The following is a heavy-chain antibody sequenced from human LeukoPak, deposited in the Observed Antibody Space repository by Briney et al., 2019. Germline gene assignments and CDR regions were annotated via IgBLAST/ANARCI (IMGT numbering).Heavy chain of an antibody. CDR1: GYTFTSYY. J-gene: IGHJ6*04. V-gene: IGHV1-46*01. Sequence: AASVKVSCKASGYTFTSYYMHWVRQAPGQGLEWMGIINPSGGSTSYAQKFQGRVTMTRDTSISTAYMELSRLRSDDTAVYYCARDGYSSRGLLGWGKGTTVTISS. CDR2: INPSGGST. D-gene: IGHD6-13*01. CDR3: ARDGYSSRGLLG.